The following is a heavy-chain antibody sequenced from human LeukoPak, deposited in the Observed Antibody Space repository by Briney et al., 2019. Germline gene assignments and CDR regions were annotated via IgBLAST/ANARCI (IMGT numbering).Heavy chain of an antibody. CDR3: AKHEGSSGSYCHFHH. J-gene: IGHJ4*02. CDR2: VSGSGGST. CDR1: GFTFSSYA. D-gene: IGHD3-10*01. V-gene: IGHV3-23*01. Sequence: PGGSLRLSCAASGFTFSSYAMSWVRQAPGKGLEWVSSVSGSGGSTYYGDSAKGRFTISRDNSKNTLFLQMNRLRAEDTAVYYCAKHEGSSGSYCHFHHWGQGTLVTVSS.